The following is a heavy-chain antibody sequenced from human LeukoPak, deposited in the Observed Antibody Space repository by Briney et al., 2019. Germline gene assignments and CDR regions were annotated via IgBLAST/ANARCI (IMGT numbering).Heavy chain of an antibody. V-gene: IGHV4-34*01. CDR3: ARFAPPDYYYMDV. CDR1: GGSFSGYY. Sequence: PSETLSLTCPVYGGSFSGYYWSWIRQTPDKGLEWIGEINYSGSTNYNPSLKSRVTISIDTSKNQFSLNLSSVTSADRAVYYCARFAPPDYYYMDVWGKGTTVIVSS. J-gene: IGHJ6*03. D-gene: IGHD3-10*01. CDR2: INYSGST.